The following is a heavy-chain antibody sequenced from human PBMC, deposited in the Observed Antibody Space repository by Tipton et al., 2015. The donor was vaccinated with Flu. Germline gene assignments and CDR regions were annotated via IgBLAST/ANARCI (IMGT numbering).Heavy chain of an antibody. CDR3: AKDYFPSGKGDY. J-gene: IGHJ4*02. CDR2: ISGSGAST. CDR1: GFTFTTYA. V-gene: IGHV3-23*01. Sequence: SLRLSCAASGFTFTTYAMSWVRQASGKGLEWVSAISGSGASTYYRDSVKGRFIISRDNSESTLYLQMNSLRAEDTAVYYCAKDYFPSGKGDYWGQGTLVTVSS. D-gene: IGHD3-10*01.